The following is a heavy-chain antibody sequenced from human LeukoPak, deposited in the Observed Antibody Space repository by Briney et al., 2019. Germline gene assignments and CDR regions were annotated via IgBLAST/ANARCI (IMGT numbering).Heavy chain of an antibody. V-gene: IGHV4-59*01. CDR3: ARDRLIGGGGHYFDY. CDR2: IYYSGST. Sequence: SETLSLTCTVSGGSISSYYWSWIRQPPGKGLELIGYIYYSGSTNYNPSLKSRVTISVDTSKNQFSLKLSSVTAADTAVYYCARDRLIGGGGHYFDYWGQGTLVTVSS. J-gene: IGHJ4*02. CDR1: GGSISSYY. D-gene: IGHD2-15*01.